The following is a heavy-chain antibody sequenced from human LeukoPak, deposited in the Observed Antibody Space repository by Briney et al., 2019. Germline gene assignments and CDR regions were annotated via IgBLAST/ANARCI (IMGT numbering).Heavy chain of an antibody. CDR1: VYTFIHYV. J-gene: IGHJ1*01. Sequence: ALRVSCVGSVYTFIHYVMHGVGQAPARGGEGVAVVYLDGSNIYYVDSVKCRFTISRDNSNNTLYLQMNTLRTEDTAVYYCVRADSGLGTTTIAKFDSWGQGTLVIVTS. D-gene: IGHD1/OR15-1a*01. CDR3: VRADSGLGTTTIAKFDS. CDR2: VYLDGSNI. V-gene: IGHV3-30*03.